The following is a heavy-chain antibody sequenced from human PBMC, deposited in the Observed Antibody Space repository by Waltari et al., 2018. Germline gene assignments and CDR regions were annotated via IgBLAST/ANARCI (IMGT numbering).Heavy chain of an antibody. CDR3: ARREHFGDSLDY. D-gene: IGHD3-16*01. Sequence: QVQLVQSGAEVKKPGTSVRVSCQASGTTFPGYYIHWVRQAPGQGLAWMGRINPNTGDTKFAQNFRVRVTMTRDTSISTAYMELSGLRSDDTAMYFCARREHFGDSLDYWGQGTLVAVSS. V-gene: IGHV1-2*06. CDR1: GTTFPGYY. J-gene: IGHJ4*02. CDR2: INPNTGDT.